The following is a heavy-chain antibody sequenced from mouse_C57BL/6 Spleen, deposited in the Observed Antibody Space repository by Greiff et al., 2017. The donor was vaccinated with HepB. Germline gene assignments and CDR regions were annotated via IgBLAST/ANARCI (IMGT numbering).Heavy chain of an antibody. CDR2: ISDGGSYT. D-gene: IGHD2-1*01. J-gene: IGHJ2*01. V-gene: IGHV5-4*01. Sequence: EVQVVESGGGLVKPGGSLKLSCAASGFTFSSYAMSWVRQTPEKRLEWVATISDGGSYTYYPDNVKGRFTISRDNAKNNLYLQMSHLKSEDTAMYYCARGYGNYVLYYFDYWGQGTTLTVSS. CDR3: ARGYGNYVLYYFDY. CDR1: GFTFSSYA.